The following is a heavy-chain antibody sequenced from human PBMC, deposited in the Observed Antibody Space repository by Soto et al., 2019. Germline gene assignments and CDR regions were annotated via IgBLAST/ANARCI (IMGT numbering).Heavy chain of an antibody. J-gene: IGHJ4*02. D-gene: IGHD6-13*01. CDR1: GGSISTNNW. V-gene: IGHV4-4*02. Sequence: SETLSLTCAVSGGSISTNNWWSWVRQPPGKGLEWIGEIYHSGTTNYDPSLKSRVTMSVDKSNNQISLKLRSVTAADTAVYYCARATPAAGLFDYWGQGTLVTVSS. CDR3: ARATPAAGLFDY. CDR2: IYHSGTT.